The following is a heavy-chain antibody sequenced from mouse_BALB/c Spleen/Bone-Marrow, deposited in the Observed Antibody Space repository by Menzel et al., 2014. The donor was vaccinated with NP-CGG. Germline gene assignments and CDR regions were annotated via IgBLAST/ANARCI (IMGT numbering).Heavy chain of an antibody. J-gene: IGHJ4*01. Sequence: VQLQQSGPELVKPGASVKISCKASGYTFTGYVISWVKQRTGQGLEWIGEIYPGSGSTYSNEKFKGKATLTADKSSNTAYMQLSSLTSEVSAVYFCARSPNWDPYYAVDSWGQGTSVTVSS. CDR2: IYPGSGST. CDR3: ARSPNWDPYYAVDS. CDR1: GYTFTGYV. D-gene: IGHD4-1*01. V-gene: IGHV1-77*01.